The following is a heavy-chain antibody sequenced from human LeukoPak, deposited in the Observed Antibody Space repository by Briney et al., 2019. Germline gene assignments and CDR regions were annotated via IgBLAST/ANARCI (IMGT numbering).Heavy chain of an antibody. D-gene: IGHD6-13*01. CDR3: ASKGATYSSSWYYFDY. CDR2: IYYSGST. J-gene: IGHJ4*02. V-gene: IGHV4-39*01. CDR1: GGSISSSSYY. Sequence: PSEALSLTCTVSGGSISSSSYYWGWIRQPPGKGLEWIGSIYYSGSTYYNPSLKSRVTISVDTSKNQFSLKLSSVTAADTAVYYCASKGATYSSSWYYFDYWGQGTLDTVSS.